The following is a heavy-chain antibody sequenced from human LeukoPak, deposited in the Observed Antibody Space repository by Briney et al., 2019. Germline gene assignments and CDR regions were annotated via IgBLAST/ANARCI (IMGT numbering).Heavy chain of an antibody. CDR1: GGSISSGDYY. CDR2: IHYSGST. V-gene: IGHV4-30-4*01. CDR3: ARAPDYGANDY. J-gene: IGHJ4*02. D-gene: IGHD4-23*01. Sequence: SETLSLTCTVSGGSISSGDYYWSWIRQPPGKGLEWIGYIHYSGSTHYNPSLKGRVTISVDTSKNQFSLRLTSVTAADTAVYYCARAPDYGANDYWGQGTLVTVSS.